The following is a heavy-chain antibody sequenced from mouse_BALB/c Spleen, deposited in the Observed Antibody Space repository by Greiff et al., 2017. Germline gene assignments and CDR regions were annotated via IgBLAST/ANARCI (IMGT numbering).Heavy chain of an antibody. J-gene: IGHJ4*01. Sequence: EVQGVESGGGLVKPGGSLKLSCAASGFTFSSYAMSWVRQTPEKRLEWVASISSGGSTYYPDSVKGRFTISRDNARNILYLQMSSLRSEDTAMYYCARDNYYAMDYWGQGTSVTVSS. CDR3: ARDNYYAMDY. CDR2: ISSGGST. D-gene: IGHD1-3*01. CDR1: GFTFSSYA. V-gene: IGHV5-6-5*01.